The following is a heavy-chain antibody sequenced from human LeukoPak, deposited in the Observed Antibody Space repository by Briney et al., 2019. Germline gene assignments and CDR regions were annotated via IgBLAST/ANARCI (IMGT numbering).Heavy chain of an antibody. CDR2: IYTGGST. J-gene: IGHJ4*02. CDR1: GGSFSSYY. D-gene: IGHD7-27*01. V-gene: IGHV4-4*07. CDR3: ARERNGDFDY. Sequence: PSETLSLTCTFSGGSFSSYYWNWIRQPAGKGLEWIGRIYTGGSTNYNPSLKSRLTMSIDTSKNQFSLNLISVTAADTAVYYCARERNGDFDYWGQGTLVTVSS.